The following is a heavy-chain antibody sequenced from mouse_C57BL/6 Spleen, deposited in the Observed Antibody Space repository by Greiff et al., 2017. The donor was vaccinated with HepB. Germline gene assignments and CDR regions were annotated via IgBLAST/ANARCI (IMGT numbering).Heavy chain of an antibody. CDR2: IRNKANNHAT. CDR1: GFTFSDAW. CDR3: TRRDYYYGSSYVYDFDY. V-gene: IGHV6-6*01. J-gene: IGHJ2*01. Sequence: EVKLMESGGGLVQPGGSMKLSCAASGFTFSDAWMDWVRQSPEKGLEWVAEIRNKANNHATYYAESVKGRFTISRDDSTSSVYLQMNSLRAEDTGIYYCTRRDYYYGSSYVYDFDYWGQGTTLTVSS. D-gene: IGHD1-1*01.